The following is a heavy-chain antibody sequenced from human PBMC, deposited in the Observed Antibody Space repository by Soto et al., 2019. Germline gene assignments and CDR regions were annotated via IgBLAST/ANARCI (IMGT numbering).Heavy chain of an antibody. D-gene: IGHD2-21*02. CDR1: GGTFSNHA. CDR2: IIPMFPTA. CDR3: ARDHATYCGGDCYRSFYCGMKV. V-gene: IGHV1-69*13. Sequence: ASVKVSCKASGGTFSNHAISWVRQAPGQGLEWVGGIIPMFPTADYAQRFQGRVTITADDSTATVYMELSGLRSEDTAMYYCARDHATYCGGDCYRSFYCGMKVWGQGTTVAVAS. J-gene: IGHJ6*02.